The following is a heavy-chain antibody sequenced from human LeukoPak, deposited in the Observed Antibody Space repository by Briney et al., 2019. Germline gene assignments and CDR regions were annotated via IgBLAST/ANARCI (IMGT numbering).Heavy chain of an antibody. CDR1: GFTFSNYG. CDR2: IQSGGSHT. Sequence: GGSLRLSCAASGFTFSNYGIHWVRQAPGKGLEWVAFIQSGGSHTYYADSLKGRFTISRDNSKNTLYLQMNSLRAEDTAVYFCARDSPGYGGDDFDYWGQGTLVTVSS. J-gene: IGHJ4*02. D-gene: IGHD4-23*01. V-gene: IGHV3-30*02. CDR3: ARDSPGYGGDDFDY.